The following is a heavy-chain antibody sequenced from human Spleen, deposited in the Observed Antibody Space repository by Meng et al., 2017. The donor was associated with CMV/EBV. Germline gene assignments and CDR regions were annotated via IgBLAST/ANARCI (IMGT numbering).Heavy chain of an antibody. CDR1: EFSVSSNY. J-gene: IGHJ4*02. CDR2: LYSGGTT. Sequence: GGSLRLSCAASEFSVSSNYMSWVRQAPGKGLEWLSVLYSGGTTYYADSVKGRFTISRDNSKNSLYLQMNSLRAEDTALYYCARASQYYYDSSGYPDYWGQGTLVTVSS. D-gene: IGHD3-22*01. V-gene: IGHV3-53*01. CDR3: ARASQYYYDSSGYPDY.